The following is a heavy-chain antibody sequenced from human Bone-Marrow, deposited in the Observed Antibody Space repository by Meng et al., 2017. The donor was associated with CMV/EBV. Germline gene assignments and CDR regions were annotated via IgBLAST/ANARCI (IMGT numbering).Heavy chain of an antibody. V-gene: IGHV1-46*01. Sequence: ASVKGSCKTSGYSFTSYYIHWVRQAPGQGLDYVGMINPNAGNTNYAQMFQGRVTMTRDTSTSTVYMELSSLRSEDTAVYYCPRELHGTHYFDYWGQGTLVTVSS. CDR2: INPNAGNT. CDR1: GYSFTSYY. J-gene: IGHJ4*02. CDR3: PRELHGTHYFDY. D-gene: IGHD4-11*01.